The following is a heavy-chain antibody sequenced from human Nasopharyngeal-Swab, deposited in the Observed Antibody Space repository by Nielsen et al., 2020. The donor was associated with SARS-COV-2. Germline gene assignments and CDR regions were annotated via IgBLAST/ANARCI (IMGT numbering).Heavy chain of an antibody. CDR2: IIPIFGTA. CDR1: GGTFSSYA. Sequence: SVKVSCKASGGTFSSYAISWVRQAPGQGLEWMGGIIPIFGTANYAQKFQGRVTITADESTSTAYMELSSLRSEDAAVYYCARDTRDSSGYAFDIWGQGTMVTVSS. J-gene: IGHJ3*02. V-gene: IGHV1-69*13. CDR3: ARDTRDSSGYAFDI. D-gene: IGHD3-22*01.